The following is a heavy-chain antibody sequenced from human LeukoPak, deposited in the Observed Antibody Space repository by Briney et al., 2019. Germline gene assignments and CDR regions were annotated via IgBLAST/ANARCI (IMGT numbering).Heavy chain of an antibody. D-gene: IGHD2-2*01. CDR3: ARRLTQYDCFDP. Sequence: PSQTLSLTCAISGDIVSSNSVTWNWIRQSPSRGLEWLGRTYYRSTWYNDYAVSVRGRITVNLDTSKNQFSLHLNSVTPEDAAVYYCARRLTQYDCFDPWGQGILVTVSS. J-gene: IGHJ5*02. V-gene: IGHV6-1*01. CDR2: TYYRSTWYN. CDR1: GDIVSSNSVT.